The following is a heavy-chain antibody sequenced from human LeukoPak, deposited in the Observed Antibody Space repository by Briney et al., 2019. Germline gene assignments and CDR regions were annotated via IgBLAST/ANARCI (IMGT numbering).Heavy chain of an antibody. V-gene: IGHV3-9*03. D-gene: IGHD6-6*01. J-gene: IGHJ4*02. CDR1: GFTFDDYA. Sequence: GGSLRLSCAASGFTFDDYAMHWVREAPGKGLEWVSGISWNSGSIGYADSVKGRFTISRDNAKNSLYLQMNSLRPEDMALYYCPKGFGPGTYRSSSYHYWGQGTLVTVSS. CDR2: ISWNSGSI. CDR3: PKGFGPGTYRSSSYHY.